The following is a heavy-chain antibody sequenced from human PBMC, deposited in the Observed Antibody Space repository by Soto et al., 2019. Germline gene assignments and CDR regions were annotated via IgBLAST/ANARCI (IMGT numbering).Heavy chain of an antibody. CDR1: VFTFSSYA. D-gene: IGHD6-13*01. CDR3: AKVQVVRGRFDP. Sequence: GWSLRLSCAASVFTFSSYAMSWVRQAPGKGLEWVSAISGSGGSTYYADSVKGRFTISRDNSKNTLYLQMNSLRAEDTAVYYCAKVQVVRGRFDPWGQGTLVTVSS. CDR2: ISGSGGST. V-gene: IGHV3-23*01. J-gene: IGHJ5*02.